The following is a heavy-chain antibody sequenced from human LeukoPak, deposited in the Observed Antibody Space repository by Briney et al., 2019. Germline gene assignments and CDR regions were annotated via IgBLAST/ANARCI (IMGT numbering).Heavy chain of an antibody. V-gene: IGHV1-69*05. CDR1: GYTFTSYG. CDR3: ARNNNHRYWYFDL. CDR2: IIPIFGTA. J-gene: IGHJ2*01. Sequence: SVKVSCKASGYTFTSYGISWVRQAPGQGLEWMGGIIPIFGTANYAQKFQGRVTITTDESTSTAYMELSSLRSEDTAVYYCARNNNHRYWYFDLWGRGTLVTVFS. D-gene: IGHD2/OR15-2a*01.